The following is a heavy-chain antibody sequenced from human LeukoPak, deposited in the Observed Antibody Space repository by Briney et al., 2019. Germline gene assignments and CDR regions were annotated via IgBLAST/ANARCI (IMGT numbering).Heavy chain of an antibody. D-gene: IGHD3-22*01. CDR2: IKQDGSEK. Sequence: PGGSLRLSCAASGFTFSSYEMNWVRQVPGKGLEWVANIKQDGSEKYYVDSVKGRFTISRDNAKKSLYLQMNSLRAEDTAVYYCGRDPAEPTTYYYDSSGETYGIDYWGQGTLVTVSP. J-gene: IGHJ4*02. CDR3: GRDPAEPTTYYYDSSGETYGIDY. V-gene: IGHV3-7*01. CDR1: GFTFSSYE.